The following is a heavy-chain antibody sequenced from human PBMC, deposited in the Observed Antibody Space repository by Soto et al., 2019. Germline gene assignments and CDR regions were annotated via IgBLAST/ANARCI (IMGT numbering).Heavy chain of an antibody. V-gene: IGHV1-69*01. CDR3: ARDKAEYSSGWYRAQGQFDY. Sequence: QVQLVQSGAEVKKPGSSVKVSCKASGGTFSSYAISWVRQAPGQGLEWMGGIIPIFGTANYAQKFQGRVTITADESTSTAYMERRSLRSEDTAVYYCARDKAEYSSGWYRAQGQFDYWGQGTLVTVSS. CDR1: GGTFSSYA. D-gene: IGHD6-19*01. CDR2: IIPIFGTA. J-gene: IGHJ4*02.